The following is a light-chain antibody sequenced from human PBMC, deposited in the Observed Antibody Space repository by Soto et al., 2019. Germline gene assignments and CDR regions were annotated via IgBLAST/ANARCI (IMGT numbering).Light chain of an antibody. CDR1: QTIRSSY. CDR2: GAS. Sequence: DIVLTQSPGTLSLSPGERATLSCRASQTIRSSYLAWYQQKPGQAPRLLIYGASSRATGSPDRFSGSGSGTDFTLTISRLEPEDFAVYYCQQYGSFRTFGQGTKVDIK. J-gene: IGKJ1*01. CDR3: QQYGSFRT. V-gene: IGKV3-20*01.